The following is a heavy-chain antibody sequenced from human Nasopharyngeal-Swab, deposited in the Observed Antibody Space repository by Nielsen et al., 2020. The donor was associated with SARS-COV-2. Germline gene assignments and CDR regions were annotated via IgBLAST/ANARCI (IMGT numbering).Heavy chain of an antibody. V-gene: IGHV3-74*01. CDR2: IDLNAIGT. J-gene: IGHJ4*02. D-gene: IGHD4-17*01. CDR1: GFTFSDYW. Sequence: GESLKISCAASGFTFSDYWMHWVRQAPGKGLVGVSRIDLNAIGTAYADSVKGRFSISRDSSKNTLYLQMDSLRGEDTAVYYCARDAPAHYGAFYWGRGTLVTVSS. CDR3: ARDAPAHYGAFY.